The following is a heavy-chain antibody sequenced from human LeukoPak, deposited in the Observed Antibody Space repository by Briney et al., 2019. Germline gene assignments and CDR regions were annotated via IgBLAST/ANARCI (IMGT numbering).Heavy chain of an antibody. CDR1: GFTFSSYA. CDR2: IYNTGAPT. Sequence: GGSLRLSCAASGFTFSSYAMSWVRQAPGKGLEWVSTIYNTGAPTYSADSVKGRFTISRDNSRNTLYLQMNSLRAEDTAVYYCVGSYVIRSFDYWGQGTLVTVSS. J-gene: IGHJ4*02. CDR3: VGSYVIRSFDY. D-gene: IGHD3-16*01. V-gene: IGHV3-23*01.